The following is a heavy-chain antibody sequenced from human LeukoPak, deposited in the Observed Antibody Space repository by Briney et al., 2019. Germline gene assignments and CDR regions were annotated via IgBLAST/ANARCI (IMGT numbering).Heavy chain of an antibody. J-gene: IGHJ4*02. CDR1: GFTFNKYA. D-gene: IGHD2-15*01. V-gene: IGHV3-21*01. CDR2: IGSSSSYI. Sequence: GGSLRLSCAASGFTFNKYAMSWVRQAPGKGLEWVSSIGSSSSYIYYADSVKGRFSISRDNAKNSLYLQMNSLRAEDTAVYYCARDLRSILAGGWFYYFDYWGQGTLVTVSS. CDR3: ARDLRSILAGGWFYYFDY.